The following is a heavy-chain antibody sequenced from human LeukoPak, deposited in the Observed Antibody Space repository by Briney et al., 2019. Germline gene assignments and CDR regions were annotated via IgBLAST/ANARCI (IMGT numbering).Heavy chain of an antibody. D-gene: IGHD2-2*01. CDR1: GFTFSSYG. CDR2: IWYDGSNK. V-gene: IGHV3-30*02. Sequence: GGALRLSCAATGFTFSSYGMHWVRQARGKGLEWVAVIWYDGSNKYYADSVKGRFTISRDNYKNTLYLQMNSLRAEDTAVYYCAKEYRAGFDRWGQGTLVTVSS. J-gene: IGHJ5*02. CDR3: AKEYRAGFDR.